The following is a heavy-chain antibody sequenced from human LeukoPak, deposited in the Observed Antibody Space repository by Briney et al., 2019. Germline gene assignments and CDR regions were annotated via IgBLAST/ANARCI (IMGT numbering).Heavy chain of an antibody. CDR2: IYPGDSDT. D-gene: IGHD3-16*02. J-gene: IGHJ6*03. CDR3: ARHGVITFGGVIPLYMDV. CDR1: GYSFTSYW. Sequence: KPGESLKISCKGSGYSFTSYWIGWVRQMPGKGLEWMGVIYPGDSDTRYSPSFQGQVTISADKSISTAYLQRSSLKASDTAMYYCARHGVITFGGVIPLYMDVWGKGTTVTVSS. V-gene: IGHV5-51*01.